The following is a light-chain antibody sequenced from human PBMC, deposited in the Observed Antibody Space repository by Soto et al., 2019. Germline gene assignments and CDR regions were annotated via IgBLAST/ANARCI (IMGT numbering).Light chain of an antibody. CDR2: DAS. J-gene: IGKJ4*01. CDR3: QQRSDWQST. CDR1: RTVSSY. Sequence: IVLTQSPATLSLSPGERATLSCRASRTVSSYLAWYQQKPGQAPRLLIYDASNRATGIPARFSGSGSGTDFTLTISSLEPEDFAVYYCQQRSDWQSTFGGGTKVEIK. V-gene: IGKV3-11*01.